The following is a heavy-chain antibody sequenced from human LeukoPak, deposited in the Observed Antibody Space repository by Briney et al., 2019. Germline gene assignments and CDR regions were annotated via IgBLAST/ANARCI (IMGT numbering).Heavy chain of an antibody. J-gene: IGHJ4*02. CDR1: GFTFTDYA. V-gene: IGHV3-9*03. CDR2: ISWSGGSI. CDR3: AKGTSPYYYDTFDY. D-gene: IGHD3-22*01. Sequence: GGSLRLSCAASGFTFTDYAMHWVRQAPGRGLEWVSGISWSGGSIVYADSVKGRFTISRDNARNSLYLQMSSLGAEDMALYYCAKGTSPYYYDTFDYWGQGTLVTVSS.